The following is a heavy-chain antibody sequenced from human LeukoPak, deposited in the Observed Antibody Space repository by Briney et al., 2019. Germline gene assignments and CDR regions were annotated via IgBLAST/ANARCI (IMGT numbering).Heavy chain of an antibody. D-gene: IGHD5-12*01. CDR2: IFYSGST. V-gene: IGHV4-39*07. CDR3: ARRWLRFRINWFDP. CDR1: SGSISTSNYY. J-gene: IGHJ5*02. Sequence: PSETLSLTCTVSSGSISTSNYYWGWVRQPPGKALEWIGNIFYSGSTYYSPSLKSRVTISLDTSKNQFSLKLSSVTAADTAVYYCARRWLRFRINWFDPWGQGTLVTVSS.